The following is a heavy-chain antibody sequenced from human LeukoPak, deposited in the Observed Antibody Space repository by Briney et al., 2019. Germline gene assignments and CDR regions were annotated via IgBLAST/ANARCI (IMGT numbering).Heavy chain of an antibody. J-gene: IGHJ4*02. D-gene: IGHD2-2*01. CDR1: GFIFGNHA. Sequence: GGSLRLSCAASGFIFGNHAMSWVRQAPGKGLEWVSTISGSGGSTYYAESVKGRFTISRDNSKDTLYLQVNSLRAEDTAIYYCAKEGGYCSSSSCSDYFDYWGQRSLVTVSS. CDR3: AKEGGYCSSSSCSDYFDY. V-gene: IGHV3-23*01. CDR2: ISGSGGST.